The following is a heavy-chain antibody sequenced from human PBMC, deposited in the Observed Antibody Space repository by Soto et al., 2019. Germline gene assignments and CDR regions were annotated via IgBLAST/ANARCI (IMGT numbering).Heavy chain of an antibody. Sequence: PSETLSLTCTVSGGSISSYYWSWIRQPPGKGLEWIGYIYYSGSTNYNPSLKSRVTISVDTSKNQFSLKLSSVTAADTAVYYCARQFLVVVPAAMQRLLWFGELYFDYWGQGTLVTVSS. CDR2: IYYSGST. J-gene: IGHJ4*02. CDR3: ARQFLVVVPAAMQRLLWFGELYFDY. D-gene: IGHD2-2*01. V-gene: IGHV4-59*01. CDR1: GGSISSYY.